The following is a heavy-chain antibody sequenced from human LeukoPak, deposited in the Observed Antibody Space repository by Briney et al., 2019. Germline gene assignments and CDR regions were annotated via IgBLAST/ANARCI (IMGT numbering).Heavy chain of an antibody. J-gene: IGHJ4*02. Sequence: SETLSLTCAVYGGSFSGYYWSWIRQPPGKGLEWIGEFNHSGSTNYNPSLKSRVTISVDTSKNQFSLKLSSVTAADTAVYYCARGPYYYGSGSYYRRYFDYWGQGTLVTVSS. V-gene: IGHV4-34*01. CDR3: ARGPYYYGSGSYYRRYFDY. CDR1: GGSFSGYY. CDR2: FNHSGST. D-gene: IGHD3-10*01.